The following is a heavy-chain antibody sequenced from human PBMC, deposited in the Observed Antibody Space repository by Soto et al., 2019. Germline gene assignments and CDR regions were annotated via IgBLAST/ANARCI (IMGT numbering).Heavy chain of an antibody. CDR3: ARDSYRAPWAFDY. CDR2: ISSSSSYI. V-gene: IGHV3-21*01. Sequence: PGGSLRLSCAASGFTFSSYSMNWVRQAPGKGLEWVSSISSSSSYIYYADSVKGRFTISRDNAKNSLYLQMNSLRAEDTAVYYCARDSYRAPWAFDYWGQGTLVTVS. D-gene: IGHD3-16*02. CDR1: GFTFSSYS. J-gene: IGHJ4*02.